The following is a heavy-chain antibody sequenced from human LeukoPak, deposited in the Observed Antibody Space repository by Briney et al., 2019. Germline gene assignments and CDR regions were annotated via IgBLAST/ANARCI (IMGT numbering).Heavy chain of an antibody. CDR3: AKGYSITMLRGGPFDY. CDR1: GFTFSSYA. V-gene: IGHV3-23*01. D-gene: IGHD3-10*01. Sequence: GGSLRLSCAASGFTFSSYAMSWVRQAPGKGLEWVSSISGSGGSTYYADSVKGRFTISRDNSKNTLYLQMNSLRAEDTAVYYCAKGYSITMLRGGPFDYWGQGTLVTVSS. CDR2: ISGSGGST. J-gene: IGHJ4*02.